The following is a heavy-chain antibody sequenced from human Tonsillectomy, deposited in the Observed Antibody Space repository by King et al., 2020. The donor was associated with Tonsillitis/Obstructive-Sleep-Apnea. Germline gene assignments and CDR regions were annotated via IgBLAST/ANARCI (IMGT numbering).Heavy chain of an antibody. CDR1: GFTFSSYA. CDR2: ISYDGSNK. Sequence: VQLVESGGGVVQPGRSLRLSCAASGFTFSSYAMHWVRQAPGKGLEWVAVISYDGSNKYYADSVKGRFTISRDNSKNTLYLQMNSLRAEDTAVYYCARVNTIFGVDPYYYYYGMDVWGQGTTVTVSS. CDR3: ARVNTIFGVDPYYYYYGMDV. D-gene: IGHD3-3*01. V-gene: IGHV3-30*04. J-gene: IGHJ6*02.